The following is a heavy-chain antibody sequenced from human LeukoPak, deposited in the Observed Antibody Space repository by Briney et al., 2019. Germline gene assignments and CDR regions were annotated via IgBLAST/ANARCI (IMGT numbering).Heavy chain of an antibody. V-gene: IGHV3-48*03. CDR1: GFTFSSYE. Sequence: GGSLRLSCAASGFTFSSYEMNWVRQAPGKGLEWVSYISSSGSTIYYADSVKGRFSISRDNSKNSLFLQMDSLRAEDTGLYYCATYSPYFESWGQGTLVTVSS. CDR2: ISSSGSTI. CDR3: ATYSPYFES. D-gene: IGHD2-15*01. J-gene: IGHJ4*02.